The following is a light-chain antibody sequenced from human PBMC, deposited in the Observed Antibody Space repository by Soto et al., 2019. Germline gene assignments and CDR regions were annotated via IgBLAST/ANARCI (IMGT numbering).Light chain of an antibody. J-gene: IGKJ3*01. Sequence: EIVMTQSPATLSVSPGERATLSCRASQSVSSKLAWYQQKPGQAPRLLIYGESTRATGIPDRFSGSGSGTEFTLTISSLQSEDFAVYYCQQYNNWPFTFGPETKVYIK. CDR3: QQYNNWPFT. V-gene: IGKV3-15*01. CDR2: GES. CDR1: QSVSSK.